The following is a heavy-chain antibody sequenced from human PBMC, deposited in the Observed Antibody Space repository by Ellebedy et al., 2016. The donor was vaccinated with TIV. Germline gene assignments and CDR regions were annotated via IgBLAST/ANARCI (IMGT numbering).Heavy chain of an antibody. Sequence: GESLKISXTGSGYSFISYWIGWVRQVPGKGLEWMAIIYPGDSDTRYSPSFQGQVTISADKSISTAYLQWSSLQASDTAIYYCARHGSSGGYQIDFWGQGTLVTVSS. CDR3: ARHGSSGGYQIDF. J-gene: IGHJ4*02. V-gene: IGHV5-51*01. CDR1: GYSFISYW. D-gene: IGHD2-15*01. CDR2: IYPGDSDT.